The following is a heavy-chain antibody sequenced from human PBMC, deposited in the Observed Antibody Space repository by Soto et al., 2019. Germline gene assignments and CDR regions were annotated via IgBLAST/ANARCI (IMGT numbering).Heavy chain of an antibody. D-gene: IGHD6-13*01. V-gene: IGHV4-31*03. CDR2: IYYSGST. CDR1: GGSISSGGYY. J-gene: IGHJ4*02. Sequence: SETLSLTCTVSGGSISSGGYYWSWIRQHPGKGLEWIGYIYYSGSTYYNPSLKSRVTISVDTSKNQFSLKLSSVTAADTAVYYCAIRRASSSWSRWGQGTLVTVSS. CDR3: AIRRASSSWSR.